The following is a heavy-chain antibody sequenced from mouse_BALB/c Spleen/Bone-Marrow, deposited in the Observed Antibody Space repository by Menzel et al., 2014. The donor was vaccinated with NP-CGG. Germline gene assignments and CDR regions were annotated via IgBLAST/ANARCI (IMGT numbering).Heavy chain of an antibody. CDR3: ARDGDYRYAWFAY. CDR1: GFTFSDYY. CDR2: ISDAGSYT. Sequence: EVKLMESGGGLVKPGGSLKLSCAASGFTFSDYYMYWVRQTPEKRLEWVATISDAGSYTYYQDSVKGRFTISRDNAKNNLYLQMISLKSEDTAMYYCARDGDYRYAWFAYWGQGTLVTVST. V-gene: IGHV5-4*02. J-gene: IGHJ3*01. D-gene: IGHD2-14*01.